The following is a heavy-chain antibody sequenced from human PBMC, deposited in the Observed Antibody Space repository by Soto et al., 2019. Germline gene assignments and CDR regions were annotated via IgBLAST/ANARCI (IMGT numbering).Heavy chain of an antibody. J-gene: IGHJ2*01. CDR3: AKYIRYFDL. Sequence: GGSLRLSCEASGFTFSSYAMSWVRQAPGKGLEWVSGITNTGGSTFYPDSVKGRFTVSRDNSKNTLYLQMNSLRAEDTAIYYCAKYIRYFDLWGRGTLVTVSS. CDR1: GFTFSSYA. CDR2: ITNTGGST. D-gene: IGHD2-15*01. V-gene: IGHV3-23*01.